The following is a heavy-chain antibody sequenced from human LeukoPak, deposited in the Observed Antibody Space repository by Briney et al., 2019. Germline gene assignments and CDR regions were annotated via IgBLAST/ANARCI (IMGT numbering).Heavy chain of an antibody. CDR3: ARWALRSAFDM. CDR2: MYHSGKT. V-gene: IGHV4-59*01. D-gene: IGHD3-10*01. CDR1: GVSITSNY. Sequence: SETLSLTCTVSGVSITSNYRSWIRQSPGKGLEWIGYMYHSGKTNYNPSLKSRVTISIDTSTNQLSLKLTSVTVADTAVYYCARWALRSAFDMWGQGTMVTVSS. J-gene: IGHJ3*02.